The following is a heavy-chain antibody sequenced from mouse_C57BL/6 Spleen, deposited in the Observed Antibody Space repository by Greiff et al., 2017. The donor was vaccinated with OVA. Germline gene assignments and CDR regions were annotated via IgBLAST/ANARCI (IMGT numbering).Heavy chain of an antibody. D-gene: IGHD2-3*01. CDR3: ARWDGVSRGDFDY. CDR1: GYAFSSYW. Sequence: QVQLQQSGAELVKPGASVKISCTASGYAFSSYWMNWVKQRPGKGLEWIGQIYPGDGDTNYTGKFKGKATLTADKSSSTAYMQLSSLASEDSAGYCGARWDGVSRGDFDYWGQGTTLTVSS. CDR2: IYPGDGDT. J-gene: IGHJ2*01. V-gene: IGHV1-80*01.